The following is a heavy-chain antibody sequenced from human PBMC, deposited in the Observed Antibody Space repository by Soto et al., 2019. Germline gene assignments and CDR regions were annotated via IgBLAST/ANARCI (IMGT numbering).Heavy chain of an antibody. J-gene: IGHJ6*02. CDR1: GYTFTSYA. CDR2: INAGNGNT. CDR3: ARGKAAYYYYGMDV. V-gene: IGHV1-3*01. Sequence: ASVKVSCKASGYTFTSYAMHWVRQAPGQRLEWMGWINAGNGNTKYSQKFQGRVTITRDTSASTAYMELSSLRSGDTAVYYCARGKAAYYYYGMDVWGQGTTVTVSS.